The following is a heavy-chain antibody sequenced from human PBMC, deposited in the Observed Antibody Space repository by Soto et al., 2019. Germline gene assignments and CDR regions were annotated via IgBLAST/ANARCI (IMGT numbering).Heavy chain of an antibody. D-gene: IGHD3-10*01. CDR2: FDPEDGET. CDR1: GYTLTELS. J-gene: IGHJ4*02. Sequence: ASVKVSCKVSGYTLTELSMHWVRQAPGKGLEWMGGFDPEDGETIYAQKFQGRVTMTEDTSTDTAYMELSSLRSEDTAGYYCATARFPYYYGSGSYYRYFDYWGQGTLVTVSS. CDR3: ATARFPYYYGSGSYYRYFDY. V-gene: IGHV1-24*01.